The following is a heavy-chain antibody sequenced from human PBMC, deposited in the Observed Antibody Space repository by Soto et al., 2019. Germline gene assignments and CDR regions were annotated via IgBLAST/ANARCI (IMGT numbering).Heavy chain of an antibody. V-gene: IGHV1-69*12. Sequence: QVQLVQSGAEVKKPGSSVKVSCKASGGTFSSYAISWVRQAAGQGLEWMEGIIPIFGTANYAQKFQGRVTITADESTSTAYIELSSLRSEDTAVYYCARESRYCSGGSCYFLPGIDYWGLGTLVTVSS. D-gene: IGHD2-15*01. CDR1: GGTFSSYA. CDR2: IIPIFGTA. CDR3: ARESRYCSGGSCYFLPGIDY. J-gene: IGHJ4*02.